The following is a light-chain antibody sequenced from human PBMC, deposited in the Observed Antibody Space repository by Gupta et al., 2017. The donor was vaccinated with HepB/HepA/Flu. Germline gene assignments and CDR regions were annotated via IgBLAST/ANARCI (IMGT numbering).Light chain of an antibody. V-gene: IGKV3-20*01. J-gene: IGKJ4*01. Sequence: EIVLTQSPGTLSLSPGERATLSFRASQSVSSSYLAWYQQKPGQAPRLLIYGASSRATGIPDRFSGSGSGTDFTLTISRLEPEDFAVYYCSQKLTFGGGTKVEIK. CDR3: SQKLT. CDR1: QSVSSSY. CDR2: GAS.